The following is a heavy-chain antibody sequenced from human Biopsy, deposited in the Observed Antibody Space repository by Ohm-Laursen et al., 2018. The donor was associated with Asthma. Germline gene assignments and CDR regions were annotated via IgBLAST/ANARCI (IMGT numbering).Heavy chain of an antibody. V-gene: IGHV1-69*13. CDR1: GDSFSNYA. CDR2: LIPVLGTP. D-gene: IGHD7-27*01. CDR3: ARGQKSPGDRWFDP. Sequence: EASVKVSCKTSGDSFSNYAISWVRQAPGQGLEWMGGLIPVLGTPDHAQMFEGRVTITADESTSTAYMELSSLSSEDTAVYYCARGQKSPGDRWFDPWGQGTLVTVSS. J-gene: IGHJ5*02.